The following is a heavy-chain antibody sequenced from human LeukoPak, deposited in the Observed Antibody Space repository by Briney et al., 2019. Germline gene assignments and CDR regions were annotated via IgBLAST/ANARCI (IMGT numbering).Heavy chain of an antibody. CDR1: GGSISSGAYS. CDR2: IYHSGST. Sequence: SETLSLTCAVSGGSISSGAYSWSWIRQPPGKGLEWIGYIYHSGSTYYNPSLKSRVTMSVDTSKNQFSLKLSSVTAADTAVYYCARPYYDSSGYYHDAFDIWGQGTMVTVSS. CDR3: ARPYYDSSGYYHDAFDI. D-gene: IGHD3-22*01. J-gene: IGHJ3*02. V-gene: IGHV4-30-4*07.